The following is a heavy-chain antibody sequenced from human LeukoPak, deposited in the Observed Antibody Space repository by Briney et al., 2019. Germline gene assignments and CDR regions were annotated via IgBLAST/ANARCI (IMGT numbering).Heavy chain of an antibody. D-gene: IGHD1-1*01. CDR3: ARRLDYWYFDL. Sequence: GESLKISRKGSGYRFTSYWIGWVRQMPGKGLEWMGIIYPGDSDTRYSPSFQGQVTISADKSISTAYLQWSSLKASDSAMYYCARRLDYWYFDLWGRGTLVTVSS. CDR2: IYPGDSDT. J-gene: IGHJ2*01. CDR1: GYRFTSYW. V-gene: IGHV5-51*01.